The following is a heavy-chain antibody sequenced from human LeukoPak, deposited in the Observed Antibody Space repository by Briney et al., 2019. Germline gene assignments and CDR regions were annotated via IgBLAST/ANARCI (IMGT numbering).Heavy chain of an antibody. Sequence: SETLSLTCAVSGGSISSYYWSWIRQPPGKGLEWIGYIYYSGSTNYNPSLKSRVTISVDTSKNQFSLKLSSVTAADTAVYYCARARSGWWDPFDYWGQGTLVTVSS. CDR3: ARARSGWWDPFDY. CDR2: IYYSGST. J-gene: IGHJ4*02. V-gene: IGHV4-59*01. CDR1: GGSISSYY. D-gene: IGHD6-19*01.